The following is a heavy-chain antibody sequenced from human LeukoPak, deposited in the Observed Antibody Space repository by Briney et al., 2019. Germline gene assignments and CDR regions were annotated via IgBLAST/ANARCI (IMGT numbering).Heavy chain of an antibody. CDR3: ATGKNWFDP. CDR1: GYSISSGYY. V-gene: IGHV4-61*01. D-gene: IGHD1-26*01. CDR2: IYYSGST. Sequence: PSETLSLTCAVSGYSISSGYYWGWIRQPPGKGLEWIGYIYYSGSTNYNPSLKSRVTMSVDTSKNQFSLKLSSVTAADTAVYYCATGKNWFDPWGQGTLVTVSS. J-gene: IGHJ5*02.